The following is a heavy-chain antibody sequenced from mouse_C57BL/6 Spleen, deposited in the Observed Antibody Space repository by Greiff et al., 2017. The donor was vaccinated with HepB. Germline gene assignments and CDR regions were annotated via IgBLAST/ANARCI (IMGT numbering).Heavy chain of an antibody. J-gene: IGHJ1*03. Sequence: QVQLQQSGPELVKPGASVKISCKASGYAFSSSWMNWVKQRPGEGLEWIGRIYPGDGDTNYNGKFKGKATLTADKSSSTAYMQLSSLTSEDSAVYFCAGGGNDFDVWGTGTTVTVSS. D-gene: IGHD2-1*01. CDR3: AGGGNDFDV. CDR1: GYAFSSSW. V-gene: IGHV1-82*01. CDR2: IYPGDGDT.